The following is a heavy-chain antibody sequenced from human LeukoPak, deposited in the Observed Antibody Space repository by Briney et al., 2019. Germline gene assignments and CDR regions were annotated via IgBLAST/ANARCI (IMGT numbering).Heavy chain of an antibody. D-gene: IGHD2-8*01. J-gene: IGHJ6*03. CDR3: ARDPWSYYYMDV. V-gene: IGHV4-59*01. CDR2: IYYSGST. Sequence: SETLSLTCTVSGGSISSYYWSWIRQPPGKGLEWIGYIYYSGSTNYNPSLKSRVTISVDTSKNQFSLRLSSVTAADTAVYYCARDPWSYYYMDVWGKGTTVTVSS. CDR1: GGSISSYY.